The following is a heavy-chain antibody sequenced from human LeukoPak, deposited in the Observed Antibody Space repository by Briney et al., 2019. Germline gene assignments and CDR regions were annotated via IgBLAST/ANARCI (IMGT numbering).Heavy chain of an antibody. CDR2: IYYSGST. CDR3: ARDIRYGGNSV. J-gene: IGHJ4*02. CDR1: GGSISSYY. Sequence: SETLSLTCTVSGGSISSYYWSWIRQPPGKGLEWIGDIYYSGSTNYNPSLKSRVTISVDTSKNQFSLKLSSVTAADTAVYYCARDIRYGGNSVWGQGTLVTVSS. V-gene: IGHV4-59*01. D-gene: IGHD4-23*01.